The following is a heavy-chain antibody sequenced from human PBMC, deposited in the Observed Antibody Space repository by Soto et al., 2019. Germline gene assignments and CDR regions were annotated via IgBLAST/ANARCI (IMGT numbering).Heavy chain of an antibody. Sequence: ASGKVSCKVSVYTLTELSMHWVRQAPGKGLEWMGGFDPEDGETIYAQKFQGRVTMTEDTSTDTAYMELSSLRSEDTAVYYCATEPYDSSGYYYPYYFDYWGQGTLVTSPQ. J-gene: IGHJ4*02. CDR3: ATEPYDSSGYYYPYYFDY. V-gene: IGHV1-24*01. CDR1: VYTLTELS. CDR2: FDPEDGET. D-gene: IGHD3-22*01.